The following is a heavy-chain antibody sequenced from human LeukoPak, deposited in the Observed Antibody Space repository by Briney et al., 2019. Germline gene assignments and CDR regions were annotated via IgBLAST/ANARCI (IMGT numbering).Heavy chain of an antibody. V-gene: IGHV3-53*01. CDR2: LYIGGNT. D-gene: IGHD1-26*01. J-gene: IGHJ1*01. Sequence: GGSLRLSCVASGFSVSSNYMACVRQAPGKGLEWVSDLYIGGNTYYGDFVKGRFTISRDNSRNTLYLQMNSPRVDDTAVYYCARELAVGAITEYFQDWGQGTLVTVSS. CDR1: GFSVSSNY. CDR3: ARELAVGAITEYFQD.